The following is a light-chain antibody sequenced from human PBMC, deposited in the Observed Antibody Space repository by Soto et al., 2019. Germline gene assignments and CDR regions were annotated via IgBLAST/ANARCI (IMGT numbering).Light chain of an antibody. CDR3: QQYNNWPWT. CDR2: SAS. V-gene: IGKV3-15*01. J-gene: IGKJ1*01. CDR1: QSISDT. Sequence: EIVMTQSPATLSVSPGGRATLSCRASQSISDTLAWYQQKPGQAPRLLIYSASRRATGFPARFSGSGSGTDFTLTISSLQSEDFAVYYCQQYNNWPWTFGQGTKVEIQ.